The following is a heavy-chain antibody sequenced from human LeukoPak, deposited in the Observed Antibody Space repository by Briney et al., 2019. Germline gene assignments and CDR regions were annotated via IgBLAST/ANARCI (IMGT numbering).Heavy chain of an antibody. CDR2: MNPSSGNT. V-gene: IGHV1-8*01. D-gene: IGHD1-26*01. CDR1: GYSLTSYD. J-gene: IGHJ4*02. Sequence: ASVKVSCKASGYSLTSYDINSVRQATGQGREWMGWMNPSSGNTGYAQKFQGRVTMTRNTSISTAYMELSSLRSEDTAVYYCARDRGSYQFDYWGQGTLVTVSS. CDR3: ARDRGSYQFDY.